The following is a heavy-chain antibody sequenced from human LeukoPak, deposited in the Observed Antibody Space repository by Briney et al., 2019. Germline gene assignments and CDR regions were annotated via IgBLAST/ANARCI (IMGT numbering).Heavy chain of an antibody. D-gene: IGHD2-2*01. CDR2: IYHSGST. J-gene: IGHJ4*02. CDR1: GGSVSGHY. V-gene: IGHV4-59*02. CDR3: ARTQVPAAPYYFDY. Sequence: SETLSLTCTVSGGSVSGHYWAWVRQPPGKGLEWIGYIYHSGSTYYNPSLKSRVTMSVNTSKNQFSLKLSSATAADTAVYYCARTQVPAAPYYFDYWGQGTLVTVSS.